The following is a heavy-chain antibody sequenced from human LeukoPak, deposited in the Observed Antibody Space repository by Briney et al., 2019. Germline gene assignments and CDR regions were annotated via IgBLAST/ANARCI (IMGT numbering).Heavy chain of an antibody. Sequence: GGSLRLSCAASGFTFSSYAMSWVRQAPGKGLEWVSAISGSGRSTYYADSVKGRFTISRDNSKNTLYLQMNSLRAEDTAVYYCAKDRIAGDAFDIWGQGTMVTVSS. J-gene: IGHJ3*02. V-gene: IGHV3-23*01. D-gene: IGHD6-13*01. CDR2: ISGSGRST. CDR1: GFTFSSYA. CDR3: AKDRIAGDAFDI.